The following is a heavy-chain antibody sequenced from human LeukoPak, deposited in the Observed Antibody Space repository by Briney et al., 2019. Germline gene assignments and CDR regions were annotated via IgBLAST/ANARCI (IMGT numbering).Heavy chain of an antibody. D-gene: IGHD6-13*01. CDR3: ARDELEGQQLVAFDI. Sequence: PGGSLRLSCAASGFTFSDYYMSWIRQAPGKGPEWVSYISSSGSTIYYADSVKGRFTISRDNAKNSLYLQMNSLRAEDTAVYYCARDELEGQQLVAFDIWGQGTMVTVSS. J-gene: IGHJ3*02. CDR2: ISSSGSTI. V-gene: IGHV3-11*01. CDR1: GFTFSDYY.